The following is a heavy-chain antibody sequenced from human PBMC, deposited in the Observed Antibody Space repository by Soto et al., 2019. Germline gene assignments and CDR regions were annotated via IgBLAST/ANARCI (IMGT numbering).Heavy chain of an antibody. CDR1: GGSISSGGYS. CDR2: IYHSGST. CDR3: ARPSPRYCSGGSCLEFPDAFDI. V-gene: IGHV4-30-2*01. Sequence: TSETLSITCAVSGGSISSGGYSWSWIRQPPGKGLEWIGYIYHSGSTYYNPSLKSRVTISVDRSKNQFSLKLSSVTAADTAVYYCARPSPRYCSGGSCLEFPDAFDIWGQGTMVTVS. D-gene: IGHD2-15*01. J-gene: IGHJ3*02.